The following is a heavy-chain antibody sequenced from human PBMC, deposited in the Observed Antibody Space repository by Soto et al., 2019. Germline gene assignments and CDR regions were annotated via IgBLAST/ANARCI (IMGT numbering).Heavy chain of an antibody. CDR1: GITFSSYA. CDR3: ARGGSGSYYFDY. D-gene: IGHD3-10*01. V-gene: IGHV3-64*01. CDR2: ISSNGGST. J-gene: IGHJ4*02. Sequence: EVQLVESGGGLVQPGGYLRISCAASGITFSSYAMHWVRQAPGKGLEYVSAISSNGGSTYYANSVKGRFTISRDNSKNTRYLQMGSLRAEDMAVYYCARGGSGSYYFDYWGQGTLVTVSS.